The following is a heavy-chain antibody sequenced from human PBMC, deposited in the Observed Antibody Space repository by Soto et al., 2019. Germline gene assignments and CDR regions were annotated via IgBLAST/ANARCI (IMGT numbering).Heavy chain of an antibody. Sequence: QLQLQESGPGLVKPSETLSLTCTVSGGSNSSSSYYWGWIRQPPGKGLEWIGSIYYSGSTYYNPSLKSRVTISVDTSKNQFSLKLSSVTAADTAVYYCARQPHYYGSGSYNFDYWGQGTLVTVSS. CDR3: ARQPHYYGSGSYNFDY. CDR2: IYYSGST. CDR1: GGSNSSSSYY. J-gene: IGHJ4*02. V-gene: IGHV4-39*01. D-gene: IGHD3-10*01.